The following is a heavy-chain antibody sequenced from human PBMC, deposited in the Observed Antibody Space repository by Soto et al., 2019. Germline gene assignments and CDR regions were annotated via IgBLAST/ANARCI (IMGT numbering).Heavy chain of an antibody. CDR3: ARFVRSCSGTTCYTRADV. J-gene: IGHJ6*02. D-gene: IGHD2-2*02. Sequence: QVQLQESGPGLVKPSQTLSLTCTVSGGSISDGYYWSWIRQHPGKGLEWIGSISYSGSTSYNPSLKSRLTISVDRSKNQFSLKLRSVIVADTAVYHCARFVRSCSGTTCYTRADVWGQGTTVTVSS. CDR1: GGSISDGYY. CDR2: ISYSGST. V-gene: IGHV4-31*03.